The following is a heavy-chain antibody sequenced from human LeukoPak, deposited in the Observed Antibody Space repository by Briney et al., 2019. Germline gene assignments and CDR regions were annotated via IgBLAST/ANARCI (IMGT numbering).Heavy chain of an antibody. D-gene: IGHD6-6*01. V-gene: IGHV4-39*01. Sequence: SETRSLTCTGSGGSSSSSSYYWGWIRQPPGKGLEWIGIISYAGSTYYKPSLKSRVTISADTSKNQFSLNLSSVTATDAAVYYCARMFSYSGLAGSDYSGQGTLVTVSS. J-gene: IGHJ4*02. CDR2: ISYAGST. CDR1: GGSSSSSSYY. CDR3: ARMFSYSGLAGSDY.